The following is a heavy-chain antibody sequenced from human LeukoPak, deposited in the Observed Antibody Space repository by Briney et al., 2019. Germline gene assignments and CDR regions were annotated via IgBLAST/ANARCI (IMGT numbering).Heavy chain of an antibody. CDR1: GFTFSNHP. Sequence: GGSLRLSCAVSGFTFSNHPMTWVRQAPGKGLEWVAGVSGNGLSKYYADSMKGRSTVSRDNAENTVYLQMNSLRAGDTAVYYCAKGNGDFLDYWGQGTLVTVSS. V-gene: IGHV3-23*01. J-gene: IGHJ4*02. CDR2: VSGNGLSK. CDR3: AKGNGDFLDY. D-gene: IGHD1-1*01.